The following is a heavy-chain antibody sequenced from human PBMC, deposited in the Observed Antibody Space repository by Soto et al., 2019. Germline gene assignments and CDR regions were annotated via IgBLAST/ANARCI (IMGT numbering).Heavy chain of an antibody. V-gene: IGHV3-30-3*01. CDR1: GFTFSSYA. J-gene: IGHJ4*02. CDR2: ISYDGSNK. Sequence: QVQLVESGGGVVQPGRSLRLSCAASGFTFSSYAMHWVRQAPGKGLEWVAVISYDGSNKYYADSVKGRFTISRDNSKNTRYLQMNSLRAEDTAVYYCAGRSRSALPYWGQGTLVTVSS. CDR3: AGRSRSALPY.